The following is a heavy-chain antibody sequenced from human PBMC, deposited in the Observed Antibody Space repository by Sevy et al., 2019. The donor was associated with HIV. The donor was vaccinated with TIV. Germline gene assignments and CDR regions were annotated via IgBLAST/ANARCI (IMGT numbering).Heavy chain of an antibody. D-gene: IGHD1-1*01. CDR2: VYDTGDT. CDR3: ARGRSNFRY. Sequence: SETLSLTCTLSGASMSGYYWSWIRPPPGRRLEWIGYVYDTGDTNFNPSLKSRVTISQDTSKTQFSLSLSSVNTADTAVYYCARGRSNFRYWSQGTLVTVSS. CDR1: GASMSGYY. J-gene: IGHJ4*02. V-gene: IGHV4-59*13.